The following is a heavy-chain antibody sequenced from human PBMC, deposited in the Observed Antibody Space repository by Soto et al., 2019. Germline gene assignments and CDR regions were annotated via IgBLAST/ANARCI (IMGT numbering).Heavy chain of an antibody. Sequence: QMQLVQSGPEVKKPGTSVKVSCKTSGFTFTSSAMQWVRQARGQRLEWIGWIVVGSGHTNYAQKFQERVTITMDMSTSTAYMQLSSLRSEDTAVYYCAAASSTSGGYYGMDVWGQGTTVTVSS. CDR1: GFTFTSSA. CDR3: AAASSTSGGYYGMDV. D-gene: IGHD2-2*01. CDR2: IVVGSGHT. J-gene: IGHJ6*02. V-gene: IGHV1-58*02.